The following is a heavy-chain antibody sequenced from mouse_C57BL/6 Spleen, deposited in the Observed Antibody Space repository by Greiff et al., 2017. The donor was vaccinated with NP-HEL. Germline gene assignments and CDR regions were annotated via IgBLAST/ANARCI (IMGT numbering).Heavy chain of an antibody. Sequence: QVQLQQPGAELVMPGASVKLSCKASGYTFTSYWMHWVKQRPGQGLEWIGEIDPSDSYTNYNQKFKGKSTLTVDKSSSTAYMQLSSLTSEDSAVYYCARYGSSPFAYWGQRTLVTVSA. V-gene: IGHV1-69*01. D-gene: IGHD1-1*01. J-gene: IGHJ3*01. CDR1: GYTFTSYW. CDR2: IDPSDSYT. CDR3: ARYGSSPFAY.